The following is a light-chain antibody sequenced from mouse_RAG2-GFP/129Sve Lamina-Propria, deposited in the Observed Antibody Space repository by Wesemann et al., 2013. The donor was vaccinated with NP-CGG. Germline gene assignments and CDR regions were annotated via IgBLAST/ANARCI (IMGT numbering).Light chain of an antibody. Sequence: DIVMTQSQKFMSTTVGDRVSITCKASQNVGTAVAWYQQKPGQSPKALIYSASYRYSGVPDRFTGSGSGTDFTLTISNMQSEDLADYFCQQYSSYPWTFGGGTKLEIK. CDR2: SAS. CDR3: QQYSSYPWT. V-gene: IGKV6-13*01. CDR1: QNVGTA. J-gene: IGKJ1*01.